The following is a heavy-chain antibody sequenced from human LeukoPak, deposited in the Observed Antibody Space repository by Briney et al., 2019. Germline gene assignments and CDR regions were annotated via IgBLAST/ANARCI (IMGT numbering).Heavy chain of an antibody. V-gene: IGHV1-8*02. CDR1: GYTFTSYD. CDR3: ARGPLLWFGELPNHFDY. CDR2: MSPNSGNT. Sequence: ASVKVSCKASGYTFTSYDINWVRQATGQGLEWMGWMSPNSGNTGYAQKFQGRVTMTRNTSISTAYMGLSSLRSEDTAVYYCARGPLLWFGELPNHFDYWGQGTLVTVSS. D-gene: IGHD3-10*01. J-gene: IGHJ4*02.